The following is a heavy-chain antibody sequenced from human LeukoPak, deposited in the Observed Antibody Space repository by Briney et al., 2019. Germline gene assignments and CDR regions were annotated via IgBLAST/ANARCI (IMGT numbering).Heavy chain of an antibody. CDR1: GGSISSYY. Sequence: PSETLSLTCTVSGGSISSYYWSWIRQPPGKGLEWIGYIYYTGSTNYNPSLKSRVTISVDTSKNQFSLKLSSVTAADTAVYYCARGNSGSYYGFDYWGQGTLVTVSS. CDR3: ARGNSGSYYGFDY. J-gene: IGHJ4*02. CDR2: IYYTGST. D-gene: IGHD1-26*01. V-gene: IGHV4-59*01.